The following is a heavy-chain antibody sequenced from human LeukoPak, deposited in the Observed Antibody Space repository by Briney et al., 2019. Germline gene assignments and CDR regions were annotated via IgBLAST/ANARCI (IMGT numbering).Heavy chain of an antibody. D-gene: IGHD2-15*01. Sequence: NASETLSLICAVSGYSISSGYYWGWIRQPPGKGLEWIGSIYHSGSTYYNPSLKSRVTISVDTSKNQFSLKLSSVTAADTAVYYCARSGYCSGGSCYPEDFFDHWGQGTLVTVSS. CDR3: ARSGYCSGGSCYPEDFFDH. J-gene: IGHJ4*02. CDR1: GYSISSGYY. V-gene: IGHV4-38-2*01. CDR2: IYHSGST.